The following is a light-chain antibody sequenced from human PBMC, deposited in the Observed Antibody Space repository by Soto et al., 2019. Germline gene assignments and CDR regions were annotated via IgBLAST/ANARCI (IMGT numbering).Light chain of an antibody. CDR1: QSVSSNY. V-gene: IGKV3-20*01. Sequence: EIVLTQSPGTLSLSPGERATLSCRASQSVSSNYLARYQQKPGQAPRLLIYGASSRATGIPDRFSGSGSGTDFTLTISRLEPEDLAVYYCQQYGSSPITFGQGTRLEIK. CDR3: QQYGSSPIT. J-gene: IGKJ5*01. CDR2: GAS.